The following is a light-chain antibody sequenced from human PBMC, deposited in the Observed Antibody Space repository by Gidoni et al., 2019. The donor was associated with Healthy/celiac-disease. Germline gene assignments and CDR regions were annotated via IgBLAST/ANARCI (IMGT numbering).Light chain of an antibody. CDR3: SSYTSSSTRVV. CDR1: SSDVGGYNF. V-gene: IGLV2-14*03. J-gene: IGLJ2*01. CDR2: DVS. Sequence: QSALTQPASVPGSPGQSLTISCTGTSSDVGGYNFVSWYQQHPGKAPKLMIYDVSNRPSGVSNRFSGSKSGNTASLTISGLQAEDEADYYCSSYTSSSTRVVFGGGTKLTVL.